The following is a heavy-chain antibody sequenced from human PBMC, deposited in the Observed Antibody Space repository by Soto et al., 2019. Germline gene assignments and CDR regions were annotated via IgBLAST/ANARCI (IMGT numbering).Heavy chain of an antibody. CDR2: IWFDGSNK. V-gene: IGHV3-30*02. CDR1: GFTFSSYG. CDR3: ATSLVWGSYRYPIDY. Sequence: GGSLRLSCAASGFTFSSYGMHWVRQAPGKGLEWVAVIWFDGSNKYYADSVKGRFTISRDNSKNTLYLQMNSLRAEDTAVYYCATSLVWGSYRYPIDYWGQGTLVTVSS. J-gene: IGHJ4*02. D-gene: IGHD3-16*02.